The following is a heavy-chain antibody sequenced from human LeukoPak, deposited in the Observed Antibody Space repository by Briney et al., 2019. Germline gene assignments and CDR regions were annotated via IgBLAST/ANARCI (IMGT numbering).Heavy chain of an antibody. J-gene: IGHJ5*02. D-gene: IGHD3-10*01. Sequence: SETLSLTCTVSGGSISSSSYYWGWIRQPPGKGLEWIGSIYYSGSTYYNPSLKSRVTISVGTSKNQFSLKLSSVTAADTAVYYCARHQSSPGWGAYDPWGQGTLVTVSS. CDR1: GGSISSSSYY. CDR2: IYYSGST. V-gene: IGHV4-39*01. CDR3: ARHQSSPGWGAYDP.